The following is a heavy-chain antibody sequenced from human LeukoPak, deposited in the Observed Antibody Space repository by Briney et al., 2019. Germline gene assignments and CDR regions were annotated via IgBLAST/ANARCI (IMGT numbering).Heavy chain of an antibody. CDR2: ISGSGGST. D-gene: IGHD2-15*01. J-gene: IGHJ4*02. V-gene: IGHV3-23*01. CDR3: ATPVGGVWSFDY. Sequence: GGSLRLSCAASGFTFSSYAMSWVRQAPGKGLEWVSAISGSGGSTYYADSVKGRFTVSRDNSKNSVYLQMNSLRAEDTAMYYCATPVGGVWSFDYWGQGTLVTVSS. CDR1: GFTFSSYA.